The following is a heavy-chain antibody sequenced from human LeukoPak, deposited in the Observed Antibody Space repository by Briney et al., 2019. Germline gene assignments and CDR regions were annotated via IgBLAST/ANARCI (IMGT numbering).Heavy chain of an antibody. V-gene: IGHV3-23*01. CDR2: ISGSGGST. D-gene: IGHD2-15*01. J-gene: IGHJ3*02. CDR3: AKRSGYCSGGSCLYDAFDI. Sequence: AGGSLRLSCAASGFTFSSYAMSWVRQAPGKGLEWVPAISGSGGSTYYADSVKGRFTISRDNSKNTLYLQMNSLRAEDTAVYYCAKRSGYCSGGSCLYDAFDIWGQGTMVTVSS. CDR1: GFTFSSYA.